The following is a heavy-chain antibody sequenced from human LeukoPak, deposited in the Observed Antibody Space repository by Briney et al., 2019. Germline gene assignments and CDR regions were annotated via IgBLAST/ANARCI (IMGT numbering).Heavy chain of an antibody. J-gene: IGHJ4*02. V-gene: IGHV4-34*01. CDR1: GGSFSGYY. CDR2: INHSGST. Sequence: KSSETLSLTCAVYGGSFSGYYWSWIRQPPGKGLEWIGEINHSGSTNYNPSLKSRVTISVDTSRNQFSLKLSSVTAADTAVYYCARRRGRGYDLPSKYYFDYWGQGTLVTVSS. CDR3: ARRRGRGYDLPSKYYFDY. D-gene: IGHD5-12*01.